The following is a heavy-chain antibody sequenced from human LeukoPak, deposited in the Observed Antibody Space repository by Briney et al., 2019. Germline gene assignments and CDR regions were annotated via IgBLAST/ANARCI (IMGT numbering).Heavy chain of an antibody. J-gene: IGHJ4*02. D-gene: IGHD6-6*01. CDR3: ARGRRYPSSSFLGSLDY. Sequence: PGGSLRLSCAASGFTFSSYSMNWVRQAPGKGLEWVSSISSSSSYIYYADSVKGRFTISRDNAKNSLYLQMNSLRAEDTAVYYCARGRRYPSSSFLGSLDYWGQGTLVTVSS. CDR1: GFTFSSYS. CDR2: ISSSSSYI. V-gene: IGHV3-21*01.